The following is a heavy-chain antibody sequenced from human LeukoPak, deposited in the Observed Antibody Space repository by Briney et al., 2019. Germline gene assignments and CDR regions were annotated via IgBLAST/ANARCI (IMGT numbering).Heavy chain of an antibody. Sequence: GGSLRLSCAASGFTFSSYGMHWVRQAPGKGLEWVAVMSYDGSNKYYADSVKGRFTISRDNSKNTLYLQMNSLRAEDTAVYYCAKDQGPKIVVVPAAILDYWGQGTLVT. CDR2: MSYDGSNK. CDR1: GFTFSSYG. V-gene: IGHV3-30*18. J-gene: IGHJ4*02. CDR3: AKDQGPKIVVVPAAILDY. D-gene: IGHD2-2*01.